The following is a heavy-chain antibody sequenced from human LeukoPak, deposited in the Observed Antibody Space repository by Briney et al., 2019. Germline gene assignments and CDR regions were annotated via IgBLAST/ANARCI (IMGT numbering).Heavy chain of an antibody. J-gene: IGHJ4*02. D-gene: IGHD1-26*01. V-gene: IGHV4-59*01. CDR2: MYHSGTT. Sequence: SETLSLTCTVSGDAITSYYWTWIRQPPGKGLEWIGYMYHSGTTSNNPSLKSRVTISVDTSKNQFSLKVRSVTAADTAVYSCARGLGWGATIFDYWGQGALVTVSS. CDR1: GDAITSYY. CDR3: ARGLGWGATIFDY.